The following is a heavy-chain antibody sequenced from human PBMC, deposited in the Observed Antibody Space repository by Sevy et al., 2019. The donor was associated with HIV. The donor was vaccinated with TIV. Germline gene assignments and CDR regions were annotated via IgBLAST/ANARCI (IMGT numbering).Heavy chain of an antibody. CDR2: LRSKANNYAT. CDR3: TAGDLGRFDY. J-gene: IGHJ4*02. V-gene: IGHV3-73*01. CDR1: GFTFSGAA. Sequence: GGSLRLSCAASGFTFSGAAMFWVRRASGKGLEWIGRLRSKANNYATVYGASVKGRFIISRDDSKNTTYLQINSLKIEDTAEYYCTAGDLGRFDYWGRGSLVTVSS. D-gene: IGHD3-16*01.